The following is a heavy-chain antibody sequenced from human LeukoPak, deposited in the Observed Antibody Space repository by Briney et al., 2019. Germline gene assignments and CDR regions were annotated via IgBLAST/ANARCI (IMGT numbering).Heavy chain of an antibody. CDR3: AQDFYGSGSYDY. D-gene: IGHD3-10*01. Sequence: PGRSLRLSCAASGFTVSSNYMSWVRQAPGKGLEWVSVIYSGGSTYYADSVKGRFTISRDNSKNTLYLQMNSLRAEDTAVYYCAQDFYGSGSYDYWGQGTLVTVSS. J-gene: IGHJ4*02. CDR1: GFTVSSNY. V-gene: IGHV3-66*01. CDR2: IYSGGST.